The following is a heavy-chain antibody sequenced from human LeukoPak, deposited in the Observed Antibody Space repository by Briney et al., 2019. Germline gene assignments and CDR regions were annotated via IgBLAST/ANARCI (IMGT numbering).Heavy chain of an antibody. V-gene: IGHV5-51*01. D-gene: IGHD3-22*01. J-gene: IGHJ6*03. Sequence: GESLKISCKGSGYSFTSYWIGWVRQMPGKGLEWMGIIYPGDSDTRYSPSFQGQVTISADKSISTAYLQWSSLKASDTAMYYCARQGGRYYDSSGYPPYYYYYMDVWGKGTTVTISS. CDR1: GYSFTSYW. CDR2: IYPGDSDT. CDR3: ARQGGRYYDSSGYPPYYYYYMDV.